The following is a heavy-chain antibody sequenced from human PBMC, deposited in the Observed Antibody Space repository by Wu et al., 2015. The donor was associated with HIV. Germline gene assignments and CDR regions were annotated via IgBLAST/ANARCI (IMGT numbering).Heavy chain of an antibody. CDR3: AREGLCRTTSCQFDF. J-gene: IGHJ4*02. Sequence: QVQLVQSGAEVRKPGASVKVSCKASGYSFTGYYIHWLRQTPGQGPEWMGWINPNTGGAHYGLDYQGRVTMTGDTSITTAYMELTRLASDDTAIYYCAREGLCRTTSCQFDFWGQGTLVTVFS. CDR1: GYSFTGYY. CDR2: INPNTGGA. V-gene: IGHV1-2*02. D-gene: IGHD2-2*01.